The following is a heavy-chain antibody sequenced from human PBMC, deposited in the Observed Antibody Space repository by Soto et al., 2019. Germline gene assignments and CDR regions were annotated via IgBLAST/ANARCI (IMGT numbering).Heavy chain of an antibody. J-gene: IGHJ1*01. Sequence: EVQLVESGGGLVQPGRSLRLSCAASGFTFDDYAMHWVRQVPGKGLEWVSGINWNSGSIGYADSVKGRFAISRDNAYNSLHLQINSLRAEDTAFYYCVKDESINWYSGHFRQWGQGTLVTVS. CDR3: VKDESINWYSGHFRQ. D-gene: IGHD6-13*01. CDR1: GFTFDDYA. V-gene: IGHV3-9*01. CDR2: INWNSGSI.